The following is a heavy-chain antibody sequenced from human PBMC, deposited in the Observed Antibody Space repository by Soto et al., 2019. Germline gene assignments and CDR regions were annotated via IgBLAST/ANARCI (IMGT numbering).Heavy chain of an antibody. CDR1: GGSFSGYN. CDR2: INHSGST. V-gene: IGHV4-34*01. CDR3: ERGRWIGYLKGGFYSYFYGMDV. Sequence: SETLSLTCAVSGGSFSGYNWSLIRLPPAKGREGIGEINHSGSTKYNPSLTSRVTISVDTSKHQVCLQQRYVTADDKAVYYCERGRWIGYLKGGFYSYFYGMDVWVEGTKVAVS. J-gene: IGHJ6*02. D-gene: IGHD5-12*01.